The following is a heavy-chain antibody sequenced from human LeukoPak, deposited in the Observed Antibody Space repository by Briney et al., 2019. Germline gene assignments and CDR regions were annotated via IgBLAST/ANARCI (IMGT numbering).Heavy chain of an antibody. Sequence: GGSLRLSCAVSGFTVTNAWMSWVRQAPGKGLEWVGRMKSTGDGGTTNYAAPVKGRFTNSRDDSQNTLYLQMNSLKTEDTAVYYCAKVLNPAYFDFWGQGTLVTVSS. V-gene: IGHV3-15*01. CDR3: AKVLNPAYFDF. CDR1: GFTVTNAW. CDR2: MKSTGDGGTT. J-gene: IGHJ4*02.